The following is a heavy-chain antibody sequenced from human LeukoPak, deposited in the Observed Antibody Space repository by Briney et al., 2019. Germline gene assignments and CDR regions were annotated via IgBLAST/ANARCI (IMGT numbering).Heavy chain of an antibody. V-gene: IGHV3-74*01. CDR1: GFTFSSYW. CDR3: ARDPEEGYFDY. Sequence: PGGSLRLSCAASGFTFSSYWMHWVRQAPGKGLVWVSRINSDGSSTSYADSVKGRFTISRDNAKNTLYLQLNSLRAEDTAVYYCARDPEEGYFDYWGQGTLVTVSS. J-gene: IGHJ4*02. CDR2: INSDGSST.